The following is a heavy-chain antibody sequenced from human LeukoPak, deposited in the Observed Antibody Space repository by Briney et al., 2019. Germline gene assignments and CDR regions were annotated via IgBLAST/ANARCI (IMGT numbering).Heavy chain of an antibody. CDR1: GFTFSTYA. D-gene: IGHD3-10*01. CDR2: ISGSGGST. CDR3: AKGVAMGYYGSGSPVDY. J-gene: IGHJ4*02. Sequence: PGGSLRLSCAASGFTFSTYAMNWVRQAPGKGLEWVSAISGSGGSTYYADSVKGRLTISRDNSKNTLYLLMNSLRADDTAVYYCAKGVAMGYYGSGSPVDYWGQGTLVTVSS. V-gene: IGHV3-23*01.